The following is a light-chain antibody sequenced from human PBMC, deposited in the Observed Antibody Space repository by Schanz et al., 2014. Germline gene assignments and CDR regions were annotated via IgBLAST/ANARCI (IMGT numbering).Light chain of an antibody. CDR1: QTVSNY. V-gene: IGKV3D-15*01. J-gene: IGKJ1*01. CDR2: DTS. Sequence: EVVLTQSPETMSLSPGDRAALSCRASQTVSNYLAWYQQKPGLAPRLLIYDTSSRATGIPDRFSGSGSGTDFTLTISSLQSEDFAIYYCQQYNNWPPWTFGQGTKVEIK. CDR3: QQYNNWPPWT.